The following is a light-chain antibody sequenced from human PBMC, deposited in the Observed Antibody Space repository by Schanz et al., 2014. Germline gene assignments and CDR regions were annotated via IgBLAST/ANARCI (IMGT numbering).Light chain of an antibody. CDR1: RSNIGADYD. CDR2: GNN. J-gene: IGLJ3*02. Sequence: QSVLTQPPSVSGAPGQRVTISCAGSRSNIGADYDVHWYQQFPGTAPKLLIYGNNNRPSGVPDRFSGSKSGTSASLAIIGLQSEDEADYYCATWDDGLTARVFGGGTKLTVL. CDR3: ATWDDGLTARV. V-gene: IGLV1-40*01.